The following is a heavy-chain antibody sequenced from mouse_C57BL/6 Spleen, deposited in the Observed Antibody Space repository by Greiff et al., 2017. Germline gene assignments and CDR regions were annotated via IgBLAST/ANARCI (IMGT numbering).Heavy chain of an antibody. CDR3: ARRGSNAMDY. D-gene: IGHD2-5*01. CDR1: GYTFTNYW. Sequence: QVQLQQSGAELVRPGTSVKMSCKASGYTFTNYWIGWAKQRPGHGLEWIGDIYPGGGYTNYNEKFKGKATLTADKSSSTAYMQFSSLTSEDSAIYYCARRGSNAMDYWGQGTSVTVSS. CDR2: IYPGGGYT. J-gene: IGHJ4*01. V-gene: IGHV1-63*01.